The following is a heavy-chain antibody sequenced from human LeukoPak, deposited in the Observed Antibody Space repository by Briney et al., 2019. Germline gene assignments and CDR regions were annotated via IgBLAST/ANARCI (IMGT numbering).Heavy chain of an antibody. CDR1: GYTLTELS. CDR3: ATDSRIAVAGTGDDYYYGMDV. V-gene: IGHV1-24*01. D-gene: IGHD6-19*01. Sequence: ASVKVSCKVSGYTLTELSMHWVRQAPGKGLEWMGGFDPEDGETIYAQKFQGRVTMTEDTSTDTAYMELSSLRSEDTAVYYCATDSRIAVAGTGDDYYYGMDVWAKGPRSPSP. CDR2: FDPEDGET. J-gene: IGHJ6*02.